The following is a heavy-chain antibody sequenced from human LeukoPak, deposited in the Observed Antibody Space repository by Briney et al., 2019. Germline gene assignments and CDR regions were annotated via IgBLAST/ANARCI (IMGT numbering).Heavy chain of an antibody. Sequence: ASVKVSCKVSGYTLTELSMHWVRQAPGKGLEWMGGFDPEDGETIYAQKFQARVTMTEDTSTDTAYMELSSLRSEDTAVYYCATVRYYYDSSGYVRSYYFDYWGQGTLVTVSS. CDR1: GYTLTELS. J-gene: IGHJ4*02. CDR3: ATVRYYYDSSGYVRSYYFDY. D-gene: IGHD3-22*01. CDR2: FDPEDGET. V-gene: IGHV1-24*01.